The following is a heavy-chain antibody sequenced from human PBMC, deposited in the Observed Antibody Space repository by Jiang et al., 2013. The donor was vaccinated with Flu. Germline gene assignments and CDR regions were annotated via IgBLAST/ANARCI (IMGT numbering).Heavy chain of an antibody. Sequence: QLLESGGGVVQPGRSLRLSCAASGFTFSSYGMHWVRQAPGKGLEWVAVIWYDGSNRYYADSVKGRFIISRDNSKNTLYLQMNSLRAEDTAVYYCARDGDRYGNYFDYWGQGTLVTVSS. CDR1: GFTFSSYG. CDR2: IWYDGSNR. J-gene: IGHJ4*02. D-gene: IGHD5-18*01. CDR3: ARDGDRYGNYFDY. V-gene: IGHV3-33*01.